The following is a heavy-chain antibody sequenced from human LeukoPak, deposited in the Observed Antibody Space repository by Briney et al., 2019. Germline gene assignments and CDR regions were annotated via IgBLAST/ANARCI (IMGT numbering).Heavy chain of an antibody. CDR1: GYTFTSYY. CDR2: MNPNSGNT. V-gene: IGHV1-8*01. J-gene: IGHJ6*03. CDR3: ARGRSEYSYWEGYMDF. Sequence: GASVTVSCKASGYTFTSYYINWVRQATGQGLEWMGWMNPNSGNTGYAQKFKGRITMTRNTSISTAYMELSSLTSEATAEYYCARGRSEYSYWEGYMDFWRKGTAVTVSS. D-gene: IGHD5-18*01.